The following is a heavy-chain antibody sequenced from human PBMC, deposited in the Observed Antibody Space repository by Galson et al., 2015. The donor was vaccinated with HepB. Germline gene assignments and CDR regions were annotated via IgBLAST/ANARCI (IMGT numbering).Heavy chain of an antibody. J-gene: IGHJ4*02. CDR1: GFTFSTYP. V-gene: IGHV3-30-3*01. Sequence: SLRLSCAASGFTFSTYPMHWVRQAPGKGLEWVAVISYDGNDEYYADSVKGRFTITRDDSKNTLYLQMNSLRVEDTAVYYCARDFSSSSSVHHPWGCPDYWGLGTLVTVSS. CDR2: ISYDGNDE. D-gene: IGHD6-6*01. CDR3: ARDFSSSSSVHHPWGCPDY.